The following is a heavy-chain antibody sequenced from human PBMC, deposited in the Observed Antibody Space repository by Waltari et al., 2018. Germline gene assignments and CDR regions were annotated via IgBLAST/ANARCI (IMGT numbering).Heavy chain of an antibody. CDR3: ATFSSPDY. J-gene: IGHJ4*02. CDR1: GSTLPDSS. CDR2: VDPEDGET. Sequence: EVQLVQSGAEVKKPGAPVKISCKVSGSTLPDSSRHWVQQAPGKGLEWMGLVDPEDGETIYAEKFQGRVTITADTSTDTAYMELSSLRSEDTAVYYCATFSSPDYWGQGTLVTVSS. D-gene: IGHD6-13*01. V-gene: IGHV1-69-2*01.